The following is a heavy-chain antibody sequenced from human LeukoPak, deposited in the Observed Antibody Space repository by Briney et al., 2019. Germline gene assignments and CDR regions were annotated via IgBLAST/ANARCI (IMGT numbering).Heavy chain of an antibody. J-gene: IGHJ4*02. CDR2: ISQSGST. Sequence: SETLSLTCTVSGGSFSSVSYYWSWIRQPPGKGLEWIVCISQSGSTYYSLSLRIRVTISIDTSKNQFSLNLSSVTAADTAVYYCARDVPHYFGSGSYSSDYWGQGTLVTVSS. D-gene: IGHD3-10*01. V-gene: IGHV4-39*07. CDR1: GGSFSSVSYY. CDR3: ARDVPHYFGSGSYSSDY.